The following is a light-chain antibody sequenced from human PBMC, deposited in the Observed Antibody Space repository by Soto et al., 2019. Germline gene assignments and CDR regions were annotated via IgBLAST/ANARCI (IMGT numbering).Light chain of an antibody. CDR1: QSVSSSY. CDR2: AAS. Sequence: EIVLTQSPGTLSLSPGERATLSCRASQSVSSSYLAWYQQKPDQPPRLLIYAASSRASGIPSMFSGSGSATVFILTISRLEPEDFAVYYCQQYGSSQWTFGQGTKVEIK. CDR3: QQYGSSQWT. J-gene: IGKJ1*01. V-gene: IGKV3-20*01.